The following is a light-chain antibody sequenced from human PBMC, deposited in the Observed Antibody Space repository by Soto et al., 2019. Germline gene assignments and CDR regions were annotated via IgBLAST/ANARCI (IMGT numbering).Light chain of an antibody. V-gene: IGKV3-20*01. Sequence: EIVLTQSPGTLSLSPGERATLSCRASQSLINNYFAWFQQKPGQAPRLLIYDTSNSATGIADRFSGSGSGTDFPLTISRLEPEDFAVYNCPESGNSPLTFGGWTKVAIK. J-gene: IGKJ4*01. CDR3: PESGNSPLT. CDR2: DTS. CDR1: QSLINNY.